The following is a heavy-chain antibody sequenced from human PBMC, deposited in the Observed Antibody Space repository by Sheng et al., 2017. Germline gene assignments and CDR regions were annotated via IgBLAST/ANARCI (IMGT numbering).Heavy chain of an antibody. CDR2: IRYDGSNK. CDR1: GFTFSSYG. Sequence: QVQLVESGGGVVQPGGSLRLSCAASGFTFSSYGMHWVRQAPGKGLEWVAFIRYDGSNKYYADSVKGRFTISRDNSKNTLYLQMNSLRAEDTAVYYCAKGWWNYFDYWGQGTLV. D-gene: IGHD2-15*01. J-gene: IGHJ4*02. CDR3: AKGWWNYFDY. V-gene: IGHV3-30*02.